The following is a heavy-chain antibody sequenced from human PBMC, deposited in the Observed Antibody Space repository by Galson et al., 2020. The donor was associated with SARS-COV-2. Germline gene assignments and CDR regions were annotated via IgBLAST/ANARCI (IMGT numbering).Heavy chain of an antibody. D-gene: IGHD3-9*01. Sequence: ASVKVSCKASGYTFTDYYIHWVRQAPGQGLEWMGWINPKSGGTNYAQKFEGRVTMTRDTSITTAYMELSRLRADDTAVYYCARLRYYDVLTGYIVYVCVQGTMVTVSS. V-gene: IGHV1-2*02. J-gene: IGHJ6*02. CDR1: GYTFTDYY. CDR3: ARLRYYDVLTGYIVYV. CDR2: INPKSGGT.